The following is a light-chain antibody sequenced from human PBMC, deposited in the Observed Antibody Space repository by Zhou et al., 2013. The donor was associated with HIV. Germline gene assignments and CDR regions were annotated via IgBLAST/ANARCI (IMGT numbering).Light chain of an antibody. J-gene: IGKJ2*01. Sequence: DIQMTQSPSSLSASVGDRVTITCQASQDINSYLNWYQQKPGKAPKLLIYDASNLETGVPSRFSGSGSGTDFTFTISSLQPEDIATYYCQQYDHLPPYNFGQGTKLEIK. V-gene: IGKV1-33*01. CDR2: DAS. CDR1: QDINSY. CDR3: QQYDHLPPYN.